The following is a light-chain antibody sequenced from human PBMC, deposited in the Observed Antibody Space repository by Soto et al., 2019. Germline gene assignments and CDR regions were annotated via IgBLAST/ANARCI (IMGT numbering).Light chain of an antibody. Sequence: AIQMTQSPSSLSASVGDRVTITCRASQGIRNDLGWYQQKPGKAPKVLISGASILQSGVPSRFSGSGSGTDFTLTISSLQPEDFATYYCLQDYGYPLTFGGGTKVDIK. CDR2: GAS. J-gene: IGKJ4*01. CDR1: QGIRND. CDR3: LQDYGYPLT. V-gene: IGKV1-6*01.